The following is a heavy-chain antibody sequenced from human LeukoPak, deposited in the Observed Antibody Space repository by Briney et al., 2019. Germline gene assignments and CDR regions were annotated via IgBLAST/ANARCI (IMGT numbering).Heavy chain of an antibody. Sequence: SVKVSSKASGYNFTSYDINWVRQATGQGLEWMGCMNPNSGNTGYTQQFQGRVTMTRNTSIRTAYMELSSLISEDTAVYYCARALITMVRGVGYWGQGTLVTVSS. D-gene: IGHD3-10*01. J-gene: IGHJ4*02. CDR2: MNPNSGNT. CDR3: ARALITMVRGVGY. V-gene: IGHV1-8*01. CDR1: GYNFTSYD.